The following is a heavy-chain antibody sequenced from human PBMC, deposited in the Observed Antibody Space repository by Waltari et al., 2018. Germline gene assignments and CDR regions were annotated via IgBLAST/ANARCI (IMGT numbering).Heavy chain of an antibody. CDR1: GFTFNNYA. CDR2: LYSGGSA. Sequence: EVQLLESGGGLIPPGGSLTLSCAASGFTFNNYAMNWLRQAPGEGLGVVAVLYSGGSAYYADSVKGRFTISRDNSKNTLYLQMSSLRLEDTAVYYCVKETAYGYYFDNWGQGTLVSVSS. CDR3: VKETAYGYYFDN. D-gene: IGHD3-10*01. J-gene: IGHJ4*02. V-gene: IGHV3-23*03.